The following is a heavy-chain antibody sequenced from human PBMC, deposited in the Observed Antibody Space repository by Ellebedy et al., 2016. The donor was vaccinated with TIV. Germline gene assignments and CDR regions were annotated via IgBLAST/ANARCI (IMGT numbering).Heavy chain of an antibody. CDR1: GYTLTEVT. J-gene: IGHJ6*02. V-gene: IGHV1-24*01. CDR3: GTGDWTFLGMDV. CDR2: IDPEDGKT. D-gene: IGHD2-21*02. Sequence: ASVKVSXKVSGYTLTEVTIHWVRQAPGKGLEWMGGIDPEDGKTIYAQKFQGRVTMTEDTFIDTAYLELSSLRSEDSAVYYCGTGDWTFLGMDVWGPGTTVTVSS.